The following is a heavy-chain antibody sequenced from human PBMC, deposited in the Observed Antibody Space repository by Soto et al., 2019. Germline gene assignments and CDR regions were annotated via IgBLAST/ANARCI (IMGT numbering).Heavy chain of an antibody. V-gene: IGHV4-39*01. Sequence: KPSETLSLTCSVSGASIITTYYWGWIRQTPGKGLEWIGSVYYSGATFYNPSLKSRVTILVDTSKSQFSLMLGSVTAADTAVYYCARHDWARFYGMDVWGQGTTVTVSS. D-gene: IGHD2-21*01. CDR2: VYYSGAT. CDR3: ARHDWARFYGMDV. J-gene: IGHJ6*02. CDR1: GASIITTYY.